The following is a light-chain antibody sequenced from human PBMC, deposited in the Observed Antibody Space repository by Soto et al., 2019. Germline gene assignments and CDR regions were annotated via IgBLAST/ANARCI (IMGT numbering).Light chain of an antibody. CDR2: AAS. CDR1: QSLRSY. Sequence: DIQMTQSPSSLSASVGDRVTITCRASQSLRSYLNWYQLKPVKAPKLLIYAASNLQSGVPSRFSGSGSGTDFTLTISSLQPEDFATYYCQQSYSTPYTFGQGTKMEIK. V-gene: IGKV1-39*01. CDR3: QQSYSTPYT. J-gene: IGKJ2*01.